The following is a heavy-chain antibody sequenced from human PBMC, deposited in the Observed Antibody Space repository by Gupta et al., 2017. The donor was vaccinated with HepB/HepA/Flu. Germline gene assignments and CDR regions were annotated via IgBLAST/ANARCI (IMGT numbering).Heavy chain of an antibody. CDR2: IKQGGSEK. J-gene: IGHJ6*02. D-gene: IGHD6-13*01. CDR1: RFTFIGYW. V-gene: IGHV3-7*01. CDR3: ARELGYSNSWSGSYYGMDV. Sequence: EVQLVESGGGLVQPGGSLRLSCAASRFTFIGYWISWVRHHPGKGLECVANIKQGGSEKYYVDSVKGRFTISRDNAKNSLYLQMNSLRAEDTAVYYCARELGYSNSWSGSYYGMDVWGQGTTVTVSS.